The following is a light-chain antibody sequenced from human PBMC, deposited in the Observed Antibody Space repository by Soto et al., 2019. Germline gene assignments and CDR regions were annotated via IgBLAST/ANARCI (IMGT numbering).Light chain of an antibody. CDR2: GAS. CDR3: QQYNDWPLT. J-gene: IGKJ4*01. V-gene: IGKV3-15*01. CDR1: QSIVNN. Sequence: EIVMTQSPATLTVSPGERATLSCRASQSIVNNLAWYQQKPGQGPRLLIYGASSRATGLPARFSGSGSGTGFTLTISSLQSEHFAIYYCQQYNDWPLTFGGGTMVEIK.